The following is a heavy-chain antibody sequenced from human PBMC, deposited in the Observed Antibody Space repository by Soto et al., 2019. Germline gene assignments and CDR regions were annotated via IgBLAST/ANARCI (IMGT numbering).Heavy chain of an antibody. CDR3: ARQYYFGSGSYYNRSFDF. CDR1: GGSISSSSYY. J-gene: IGHJ4*02. D-gene: IGHD3-10*01. Sequence: SETLSLTCTVSGGSISSSSYYWGWIRQPRGKGLEWIGSIYYSGNTYYNPSLKSRVTISVDTAKNQFSLKLSSVTAADTAVYYCARQYYFGSGSYYNRSFDFWGQGTLVTVSS. CDR2: IYYSGNT. V-gene: IGHV4-39*01.